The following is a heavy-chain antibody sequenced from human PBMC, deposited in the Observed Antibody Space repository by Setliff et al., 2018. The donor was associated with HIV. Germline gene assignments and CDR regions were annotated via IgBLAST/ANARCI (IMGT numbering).Heavy chain of an antibody. V-gene: IGHV3-30*02. Sequence: GSLRLSCTASGFNLFGYGMHWVRQAPGKGLEWVAFINFDGSNKYYADSVKGRFTISRDNSKNTLFLQMNSLRPEDTAVYYCARDCRVGWVFTYGMDVWGQGTLVTVSS. CDR2: INFDGSNK. J-gene: IGHJ6*02. CDR3: ARDCRVGWVFTYGMDV. D-gene: IGHD6-13*01. CDR1: GFNLFGYG.